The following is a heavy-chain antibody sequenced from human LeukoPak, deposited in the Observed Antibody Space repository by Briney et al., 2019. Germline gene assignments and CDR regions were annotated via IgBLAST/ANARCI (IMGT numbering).Heavy chain of an antibody. Sequence: ASVKVSCKASGYTFSDYDVNWVRQAPGQGLEWMGWMNPTSGDTGYAQKFQGRVTMTRSMSRNTAYMELSRLRSEDTAVYFCAREVMKAFYYYYMDVWGKGTTITISS. J-gene: IGHJ6*03. CDR2: MNPTSGDT. CDR1: GYTFSDYD. CDR3: AREVMKAFYYYYMDV. V-gene: IGHV1-8*01. D-gene: IGHD2-21*01.